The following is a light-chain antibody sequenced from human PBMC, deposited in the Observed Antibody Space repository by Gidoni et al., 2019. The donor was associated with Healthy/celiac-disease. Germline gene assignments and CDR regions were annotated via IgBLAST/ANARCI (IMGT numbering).Light chain of an antibody. Sequence: EIVMTQSPATLSVSPGERATHSCRDSQRVSSNLAWYQQQPGQAPRLLIYGASTRATGIPARFSGSGSGTEFTLTISSLQSEDFAVYYCQQYNNCPLTFGGGTKVEIK. CDR3: QQYNNCPLT. CDR2: GAS. CDR1: QRVSSN. V-gene: IGKV3-15*01. J-gene: IGKJ4*01.